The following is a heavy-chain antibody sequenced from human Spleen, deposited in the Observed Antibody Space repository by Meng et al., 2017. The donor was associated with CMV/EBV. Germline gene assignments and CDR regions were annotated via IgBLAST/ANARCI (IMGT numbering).Heavy chain of an antibody. CDR1: DDSIPYYY. V-gene: IGHV4-59*01. CDR2: IYHSGIT. CDR3: ARGSCTGIDCYNWYDS. J-gene: IGHJ5*01. D-gene: IGHD2-8*02. Sequence: DDSIPYYYWTWIRQSPGKGLEWIGYIYHSGITNYNPSLKSRINISVDTSKRQFYLNLTSVTAADTAIYYCARGSCTGIDCYNWYDSWGQGIMVTVSS.